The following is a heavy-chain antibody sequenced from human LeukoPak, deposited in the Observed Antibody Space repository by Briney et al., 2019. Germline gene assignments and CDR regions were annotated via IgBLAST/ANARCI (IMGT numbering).Heavy chain of an antibody. D-gene: IGHD1-26*01. V-gene: IGHV3-11*01. J-gene: IGHJ4*02. CDR1: GFIFSDYY. Sequence: PGGSLRLSCAASGFIFSDYYMSWIRQAPGKGLEWVSYIGSSGRTIYYADSVKGRFTISRDNAKNSLFLQMSTLKAEDTAVYYCARAGGSYLGEFNYWGQGTLVTVSS. CDR3: ARAGGSYLGEFNY. CDR2: IGSSGRTI.